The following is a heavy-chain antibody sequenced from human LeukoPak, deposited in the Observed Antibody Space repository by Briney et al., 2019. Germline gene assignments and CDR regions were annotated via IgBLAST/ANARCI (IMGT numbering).Heavy chain of an antibody. V-gene: IGHV3-9*01. D-gene: IGHD4-23*01. J-gene: IGHJ4*02. Sequence: GGSLRLSCAASGFTFDDYAMHWVRQAPGKGLEWVSGISWSSATIGYADSVKGRFTISRDNAKNSLYLQMNSLRAGDTALYYCAKDMETTVVTPTFDYWGQGTLVTVSS. CDR1: GFTFDDYA. CDR3: AKDMETTVVTPTFDY. CDR2: ISWSSATI.